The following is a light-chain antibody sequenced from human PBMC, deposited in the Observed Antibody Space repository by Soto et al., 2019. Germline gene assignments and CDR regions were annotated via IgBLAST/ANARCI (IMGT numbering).Light chain of an antibody. V-gene: IGLV1-40*01. J-gene: IGLJ1*01. CDR3: QSYDSSLRHYV. CDR2: GNS. CDR1: SSNIGAGYD. Sequence: QSVLTQPPSVSGAPGQRVTISCTGSSSNIGAGYDVHWYQQLPGTAPKLLIYGNSNRPSGVPDRFSGSKSGTSASLDITGLQAEDEADYYCQSYDSSLRHYVFGTGTKLTVL.